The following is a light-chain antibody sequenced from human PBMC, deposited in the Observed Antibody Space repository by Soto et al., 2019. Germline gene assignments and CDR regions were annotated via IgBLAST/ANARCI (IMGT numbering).Light chain of an antibody. V-gene: IGLV1-40*01. CDR3: QSYDSSLSEV. CDR1: SSNIGAGYD. J-gene: IGLJ3*02. Sequence: QSVLTQPPSVSGAPGQRVTISCTGSSSNIGAGYDVHWYQQLPGTAPKLLIYGNSNRPSGVPDRFSGSKSGTSASLAITGLQDEDDADYYCQSYDSSLSEVFGGGTKLTVL. CDR2: GNS.